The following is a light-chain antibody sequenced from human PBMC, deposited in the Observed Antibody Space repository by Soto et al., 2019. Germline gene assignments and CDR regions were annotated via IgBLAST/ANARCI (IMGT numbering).Light chain of an antibody. CDR1: SSEFGSYNY. V-gene: IGLV2-14*03. CDR3: SSYKSTSTPYV. Sequence: QSVLTQPASVSGSPGQSITISCTGTSSEFGSYNYVSWYQQHPGKAPKLIIYDVTNRPAGISSRFSASKSGDTASLTISVLQADDEAEYFCSSYKSTSTPYVFGSGTKVTVL. J-gene: IGLJ1*01. CDR2: DVT.